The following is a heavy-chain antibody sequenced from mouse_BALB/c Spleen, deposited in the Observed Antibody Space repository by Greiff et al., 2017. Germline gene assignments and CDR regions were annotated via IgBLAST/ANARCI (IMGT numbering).Heavy chain of an antibody. D-gene: IGHD2-1*01. V-gene: IGHV2-5-1*01. J-gene: IGHJ4*01. CDR1: GFSLTSYG. Sequence: QVQLKESGPSLVQPSQSLSITCTVSGFSLTSYGVHWVRQSPGKGLEWLGVIWRGGSTDYNAAFMSRLSITKDNSKSQVFFKMNSLQADDTAIYYCAKKAIYYGNQGAMDYWGQGTSVTVSS. CDR2: IWRGGST. CDR3: AKKAIYYGNQGAMDY.